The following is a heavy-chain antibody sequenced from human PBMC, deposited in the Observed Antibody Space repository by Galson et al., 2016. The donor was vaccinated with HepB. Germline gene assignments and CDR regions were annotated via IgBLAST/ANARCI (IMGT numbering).Heavy chain of an antibody. Sequence: SVKVSCKASGYTFTDYFLHWVRQAPGQGLEWMGWISPKTGGTNYAQKFQGRVTVTRDTSLNTAYMEVSSVRSDDTALYYCATDPFDYWGQGTLVTVSS. CDR3: ATDPFDY. CDR1: GYTFTDYF. CDR2: ISPKTGGT. J-gene: IGHJ4*02. V-gene: IGHV1-2*02.